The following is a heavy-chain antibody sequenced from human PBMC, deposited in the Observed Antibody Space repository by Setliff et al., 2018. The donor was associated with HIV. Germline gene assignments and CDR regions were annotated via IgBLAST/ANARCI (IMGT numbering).Heavy chain of an antibody. V-gene: IGHV4-4*08. CDR2: IHTSGRT. J-gene: IGHJ5*02. CDR3: SRAAYDAVDWLDP. CDR1: SESIVSYC. D-gene: IGHD1-1*01. Sequence: SETLSLTCAVSSESIVSYCWNWIRQPPGRGLEWIGYIHTSGRTKYNPSLKSRLTILVDTSKKQFSLRLTSVTAADTAVYYCSRAAYDAVDWLDPWGQGTLVTVSS.